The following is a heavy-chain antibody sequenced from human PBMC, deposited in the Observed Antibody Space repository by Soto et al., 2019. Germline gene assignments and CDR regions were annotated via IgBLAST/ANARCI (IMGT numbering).Heavy chain of an antibody. CDR3: VRERSGYSYADS. CDR1: GFTFSSYA. CDR2: ISGSGANT. D-gene: IGHD5-18*01. V-gene: IGHV3-23*01. Sequence: EVQVLESGGGLVQPGGSLRLSCAASGFTFSSYAMSWVRQAPGTGLEWVSAISGSGANTYYADSVKGRFTISRDNSKNTLYLQMNSLRAEDSAMYYCVRERSGYSYADSWGQGTLVTVSS. J-gene: IGHJ4*02.